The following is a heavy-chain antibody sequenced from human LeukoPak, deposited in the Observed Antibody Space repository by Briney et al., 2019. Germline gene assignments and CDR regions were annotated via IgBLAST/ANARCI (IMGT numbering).Heavy chain of an antibody. D-gene: IGHD1-14*01. CDR1: GGIFRSYG. V-gene: IGHV1-46*01. Sequence: GASVKVSCKTSGGIFRSYGLNWVRQAPGQGLEWMGIINPSGGDTSYAQKFQGRLTMTRDTSTNTVYMELTSLRSEDTAVYYCAREVMDNLRFDYWGQGTLVTVSS. CDR2: INPSGGDT. J-gene: IGHJ4*02. CDR3: AREVMDNLRFDY.